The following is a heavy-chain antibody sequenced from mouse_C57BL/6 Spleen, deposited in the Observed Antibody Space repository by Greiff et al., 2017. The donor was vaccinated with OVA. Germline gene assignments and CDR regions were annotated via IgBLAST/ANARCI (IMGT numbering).Heavy chain of an antibody. CDR1: GFSLTSYG. D-gene: IGHD1-1*01. CDR3: AREGNYYGSSYAMDY. Sequence: VKLVESGPGLVQPSQSLSITCTVSGFSLTSYGVHWVRQSPGKGLEWLGVIWSGGSTDYNAAFISRLSISKDNSKSQVFFKMNSLQADDTAIYYCAREGNYYGSSYAMDYWGQGTSVTVSS. J-gene: IGHJ4*01. V-gene: IGHV2-2*01. CDR2: IWSGGST.